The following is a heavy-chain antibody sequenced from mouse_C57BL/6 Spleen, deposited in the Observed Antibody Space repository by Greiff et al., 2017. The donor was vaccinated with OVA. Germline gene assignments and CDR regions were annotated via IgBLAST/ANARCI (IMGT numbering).Heavy chain of an antibody. CDR2: INPSDSET. Sequence: VQLQQPGAELVRPGSSVKLSCKASGYTFTSYWMHWVKQRPIQGLEWIGNINPSDSETNYNEKFKDKATLTVDKSSSTAYMQLSSLTSEDSAVYYCARRLYDYDFYAMDYWGQGTSGTVSS. CDR3: ARRLYDYDFYAMDY. J-gene: IGHJ4*01. CDR1: GYTFTSYW. V-gene: IGHV1-52*01. D-gene: IGHD2-4*01.